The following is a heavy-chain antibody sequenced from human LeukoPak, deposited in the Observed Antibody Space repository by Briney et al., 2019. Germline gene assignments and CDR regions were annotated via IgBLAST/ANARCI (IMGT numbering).Heavy chain of an antibody. Sequence: GSLRLSCTVSGFTVSSNSMSWVRQAPGKGLEWVSFIYSAGSTHYSDSVKGRFTISIDNSKNTLYLQMNSLRAEDTAVYYCARRAGAYTHPYDYWGQGTLVTV. CDR2: IYSAGST. J-gene: IGHJ4*02. CDR1: GFTVSSNS. CDR3: ARRAGAYTHPYDY. V-gene: IGHV3-53*01. D-gene: IGHD3-16*01.